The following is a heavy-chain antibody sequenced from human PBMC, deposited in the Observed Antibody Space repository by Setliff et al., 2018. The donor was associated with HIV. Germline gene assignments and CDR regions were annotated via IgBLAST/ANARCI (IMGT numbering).Heavy chain of an antibody. J-gene: IGHJ4*02. CDR3: ARAGVNPPPAKYSSGWPIDY. D-gene: IGHD6-19*01. Sequence: SETLSLTCTVSGGSISISDWSWIRQPPGKGLEWIGCIYTSGNTNYDPSLKSRVTMSVDTSKNQFSLKLSSVTAADTAVYYCARAGVNPPPAKYSSGWPIDYWGQGTLVTVSS. V-gene: IGHV4-4*09. CDR2: IYTSGNT. CDR1: GGSISISD.